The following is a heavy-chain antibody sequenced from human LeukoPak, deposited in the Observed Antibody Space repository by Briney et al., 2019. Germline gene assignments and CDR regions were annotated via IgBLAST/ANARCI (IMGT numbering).Heavy chain of an antibody. D-gene: IGHD5-12*01. Sequence: GASVKVSCEASGYTFTGYYMHWVRQAPGQGLEWMGWINPNSGGTNYAQKFQGRVTMTRDTSISTAYMELSRLRSDDTAVYYCARAWISRRYDAFDIWGQGTMVTVSS. CDR1: GYTFTGYY. J-gene: IGHJ3*02. CDR3: ARAWISRRYDAFDI. V-gene: IGHV1-2*02. CDR2: INPNSGGT.